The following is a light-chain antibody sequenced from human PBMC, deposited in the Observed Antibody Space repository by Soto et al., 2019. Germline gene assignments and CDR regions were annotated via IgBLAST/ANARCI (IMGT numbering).Light chain of an antibody. CDR3: QQYGSSPRM. CDR1: QSVLYSSNNKNY. CDR2: WAS. V-gene: IGKV4-1*01. Sequence: DIVMTQSPDSLAVSLGERATINCKSSQSVLYSSNNKNYLAWYQQKPGQPPKLLIYWASTRESGVPDRFSGSGSGTDFTLTISRLDPEDFAVYYCQQYGSSPRMFGQGTKV. J-gene: IGKJ1*01.